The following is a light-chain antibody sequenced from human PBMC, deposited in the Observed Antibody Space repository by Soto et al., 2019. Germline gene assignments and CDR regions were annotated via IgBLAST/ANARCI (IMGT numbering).Light chain of an antibody. J-gene: IGLJ1*01. V-gene: IGLV2-14*01. CDR1: SSDVGDYNY. Sequence: QSALTQPASVSGSPGQSITISCTGTSSDVGDYNYVSWYQQHPGKATKLMIYEVSNRPSGVSNRFSGSKSGNTASLTISGLQAEDEADYYCSSFTISTTYVFGTGTKVTVL. CDR3: SSFTISTTYV. CDR2: EVS.